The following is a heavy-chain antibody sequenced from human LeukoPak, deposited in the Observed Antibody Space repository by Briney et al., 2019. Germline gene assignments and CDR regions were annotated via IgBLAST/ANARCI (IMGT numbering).Heavy chain of an antibody. D-gene: IGHD3-9*01. J-gene: IGHJ4*02. Sequence: ASVKVSCKASGYTFTTYGITWVRRAPGQGLAWMGWISAYNGNTHYAENLQGRLTMTTDTSTSTAYMELRSLTSDDTAVYYCARDLDILTAYYSGYWDQGTLVTVS. CDR1: GYTFTTYG. V-gene: IGHV1-18*04. CDR3: ARDLDILTAYYSGY. CDR2: ISAYNGNT.